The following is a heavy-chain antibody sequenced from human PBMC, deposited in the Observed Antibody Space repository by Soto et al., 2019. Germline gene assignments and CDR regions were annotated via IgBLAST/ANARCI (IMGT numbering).Heavy chain of an antibody. CDR3: AKNQERELPRVIDF. CDR2: MSGSSSTT. J-gene: IGHJ4*02. D-gene: IGHD1-7*01. CDR1: GLTFSNYA. V-gene: IGHV3-23*01. Sequence: LRLSCATSGLTFSNYAMSWVRQAPGGGLEWVSSMSGSSSTTYYADSVRGRFTISRDRSKNTLYLQMSSLRAEDTALYYCAKNQERELPRVIDFWGQGALVTVSS.